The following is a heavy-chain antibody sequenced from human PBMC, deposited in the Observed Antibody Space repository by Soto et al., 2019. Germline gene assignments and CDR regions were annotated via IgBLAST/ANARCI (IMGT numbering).Heavy chain of an antibody. CDR3: AKNQERELPRVIDF. CDR2: MSGSSSTT. J-gene: IGHJ4*02. D-gene: IGHD1-7*01. CDR1: GLTFSNYA. V-gene: IGHV3-23*01. Sequence: LRLSCATSGLTFSNYAMSWVRQAPGGGLEWVSSMSGSSSTTYYADSVRGRFTISRDRSKNTLYLQMSSLRAEDTALYYCAKNQERELPRVIDFWGQGALVTVSS.